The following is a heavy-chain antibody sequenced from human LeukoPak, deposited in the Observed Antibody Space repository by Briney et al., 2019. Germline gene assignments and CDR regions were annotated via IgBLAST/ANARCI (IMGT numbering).Heavy chain of an antibody. Sequence: GASVKVSCKASGGTFSSYAISWVRQAPGQGLEWMGGIIPIFGTANYAQKFQGRVTITADESTSTAYMELSSLRSEDTAVYYCARGSAMAIFPLDYWGQGTLVTVSS. D-gene: IGHD5-18*01. CDR3: ARGSAMAIFPLDY. CDR1: GGTFSSYA. V-gene: IGHV1-69*13. J-gene: IGHJ4*02. CDR2: IIPIFGTA.